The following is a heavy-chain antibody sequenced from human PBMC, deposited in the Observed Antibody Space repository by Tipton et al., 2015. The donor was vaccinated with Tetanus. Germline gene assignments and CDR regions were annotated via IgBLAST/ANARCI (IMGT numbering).Heavy chain of an antibody. CDR3: ARDLVPTYYYGSGSYGGYSGMDV. CDR1: GFTFSSYA. J-gene: IGHJ6*02. CDR2: ISYDGSNK. V-gene: IGHV3-30-3*01. D-gene: IGHD3-10*01. Sequence: CAASGFTFSSYAMHWVRQAPGKGLEWVAVISYDGSNKYYADSVKGRFTISRDNSKNTLYLQMNSLRAEDTAVYYCARDLVPTYYYGSGSYGGYSGMDVWGQGTTVTVSS.